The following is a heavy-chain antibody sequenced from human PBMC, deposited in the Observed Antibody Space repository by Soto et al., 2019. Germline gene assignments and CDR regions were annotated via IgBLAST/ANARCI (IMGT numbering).Heavy chain of an antibody. Sequence: GGSLRLSCAASGFTFSSYWMHWVRQAPGKGLVWVSRINSDGSSTTYADSVKGRFTISRDNAKNTLFLQMNSLRAEDTAVYYCAQLEDDSAYDTFDYWGQGTLVTVSS. CDR1: GFTFSSYW. D-gene: IGHD5-12*01. V-gene: IGHV3-74*01. CDR3: AQLEDDSAYDTFDY. CDR2: INSDGSST. J-gene: IGHJ4*02.